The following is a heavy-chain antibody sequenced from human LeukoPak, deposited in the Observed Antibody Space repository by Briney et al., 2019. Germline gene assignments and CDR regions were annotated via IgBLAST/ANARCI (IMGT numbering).Heavy chain of an antibody. CDR3: ARGVYGSGSSFDY. V-gene: IGHV3-64*01. CDR2: ISSNGGST. Sequence: GGSLRLSCAASGFTFSSYAMHWVRQAPGKGLEYVSAISSNGGSTYYANSVKGRFTISRDNSKNTLYLQMNSLRAEDTAVYYCARGVYGSGSSFDYWGQGTLVTVSS. CDR1: GFTFSSYA. J-gene: IGHJ4*02. D-gene: IGHD3-10*01.